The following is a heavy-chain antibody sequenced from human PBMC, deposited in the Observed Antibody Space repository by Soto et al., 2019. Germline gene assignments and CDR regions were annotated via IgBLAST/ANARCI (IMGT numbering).Heavy chain of an antibody. J-gene: IGHJ4*02. CDR3: ARDWGRDGCFDY. Sequence: QVQLQESGPGLVKPSQTLSLTCTVSGGSISSGGYYWSWIRQHPGKGLEWIGDIYYSGSTYYNPSLKSRVTISVDTSKHQFSLKLSSVTAADTAVYYCARDWGRDGCFDYWGQGTLVTVSS. V-gene: IGHV4-31*03. D-gene: IGHD3-16*01. CDR2: IYYSGST. CDR1: GGSISSGGYY.